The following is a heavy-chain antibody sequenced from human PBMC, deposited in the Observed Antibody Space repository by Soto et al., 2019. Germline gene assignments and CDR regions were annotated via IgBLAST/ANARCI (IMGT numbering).Heavy chain of an antibody. V-gene: IGHV2-26*01. Sequence: QVTLKESGPVLVKPTETLTLTCTVSGFSLSNAGMGVSWIRQPPGKALEWLAHIFSNGEKSYSTSLKNRVTISKDTSKSQVVLTMTNLDPVDTATYYCVRWHRSFVFDIWGLGTMVTVSS. CDR2: IFSNGEK. CDR3: VRWHRSFVFDI. CDR1: GFSLSNAGMG. J-gene: IGHJ3*02.